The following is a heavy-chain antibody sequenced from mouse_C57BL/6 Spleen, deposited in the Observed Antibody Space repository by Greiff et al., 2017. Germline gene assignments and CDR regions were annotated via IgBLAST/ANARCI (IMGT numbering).Heavy chain of an antibody. J-gene: IGHJ4*01. CDR3: ARDTTVVAPRAMDY. CDR1: GFTFSSYA. Sequence: EVQLQQSGGGLVKPGGSLKLSCAASGFTFSSYAMSWVRQTPEKRLEWVATISDGGSYTYYPDNVKGRFTISRDNAKNNLYLQMSHLKSEDTAMYYCARDTTVVAPRAMDYWGQGTSVTVSS. CDR2: ISDGGSYT. V-gene: IGHV5-4*01. D-gene: IGHD1-1*01.